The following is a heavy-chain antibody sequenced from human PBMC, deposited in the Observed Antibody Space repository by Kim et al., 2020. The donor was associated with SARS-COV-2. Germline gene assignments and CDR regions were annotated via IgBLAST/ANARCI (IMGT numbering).Heavy chain of an antibody. CDR3: ARDPNGLDV. Sequence: GGSLRLSCVASGFAFGGYDMHWVRQVPGRILEWVSGIDTSGNAYYAGSVKGRLITSRDNVKNSLFLQMNSLRAGDTGVYYCARDPNGLDVWGQGTTVIVS. CDR2: IDTSGNA. V-gene: IGHV3-13*04. CDR1: GFAFGGYD. J-gene: IGHJ6*02.